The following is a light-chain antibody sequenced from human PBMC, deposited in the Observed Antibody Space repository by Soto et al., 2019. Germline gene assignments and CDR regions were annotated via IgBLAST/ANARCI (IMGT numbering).Light chain of an antibody. J-gene: IGKJ4*02. V-gene: IGKV3-15*01. CDR2: GAS. Sequence: EVVMTQSPATLSVSPGERVTFSCRASQSVTTNLAWYQHKPGQSPRLLIYGASTGASGIPPRFSGSGSGTEFTLTIDRLQSADFAVYYCQQYDRWPVTFGGGTKVEIK. CDR1: QSVTTN. CDR3: QQYDRWPVT.